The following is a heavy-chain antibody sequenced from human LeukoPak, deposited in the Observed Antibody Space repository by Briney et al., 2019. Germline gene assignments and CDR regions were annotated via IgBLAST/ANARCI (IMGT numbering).Heavy chain of an antibody. V-gene: IGHV3-23*01. CDR2: IISTGGST. CDR1: GFTFSSCA. J-gene: IGHJ4*02. D-gene: IGHD6-19*01. CDR3: AKGYSSGWRTYFDY. Sequence: GGSLRLSCAASGFTFSSCAMSWVRQAPGKGLEWVSGIISTGGSTYYADSVKGRFTISRDNSKSTLSLQMNSLRAEDTAVYYCAKGYSSGWRTYFDYWGQGTLVTVSS.